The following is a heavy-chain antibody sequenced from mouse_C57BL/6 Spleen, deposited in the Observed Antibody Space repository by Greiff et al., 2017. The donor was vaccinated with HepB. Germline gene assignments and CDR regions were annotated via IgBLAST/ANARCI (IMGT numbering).Heavy chain of an antibody. CDR2: ISDGGSYT. CDR1: GFTFSSYA. J-gene: IGHJ1*03. Sequence: DVMLVESGGGLVKPGGSLKLSCAASGFTFSSYAMSWVRQTPEKRLEWVATISDGGSYTYYPDNVKGRFTISRDNAKNNLYLQMSHLKSEDTAMYYCARDRGYGSSDGWYFDVWGTGTTVTVSS. CDR3: ARDRGYGSSDGWYFDV. V-gene: IGHV5-4*01. D-gene: IGHD1-1*01.